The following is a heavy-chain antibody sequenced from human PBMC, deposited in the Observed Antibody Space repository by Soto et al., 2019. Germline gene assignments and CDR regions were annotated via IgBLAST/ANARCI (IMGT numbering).Heavy chain of an antibody. CDR1: GYTFAAYY. CDR2: INPTSGGT. D-gene: IGHD4-17*01. J-gene: IGHJ4*02. V-gene: IGHV1-2*02. CDR3: ARDPDYGDYWGYFFDS. Sequence: ASVQVSCKTSGYTFAAYYIHWIRQAPGQGLEWMGWINPTSGGTVYAQNFQDRVTMTRDTSISTAYMELRRLNSDDTAVYYCARDPDYGDYWGYFFDSWGQGTPVTSPQ.